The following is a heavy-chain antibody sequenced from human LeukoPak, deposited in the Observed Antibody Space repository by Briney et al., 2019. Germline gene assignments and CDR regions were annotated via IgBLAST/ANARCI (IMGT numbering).Heavy chain of an antibody. CDR1: GYTFTSYY. CDR3: ARDQEQQPYDY. J-gene: IGHJ4*02. CDR2: INPSGGST. D-gene: IGHD6-13*01. Sequence: ASVKVSCKASGYTFTSYYMHWVRQAPGQGLEWMGIINPSGGSTSYAQKFKGRVTMTRDTFTSTVYMELSSLRPEDTAVYYCARDQEQQPYDYWGQGTLFTVSS. V-gene: IGHV1-46*01.